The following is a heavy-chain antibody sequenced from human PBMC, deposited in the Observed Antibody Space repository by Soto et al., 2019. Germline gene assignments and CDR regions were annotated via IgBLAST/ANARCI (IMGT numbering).Heavy chain of an antibody. V-gene: IGHV4-59*12. CDR2: IYYSGST. CDR1: GGSISSYY. D-gene: IGHD3-10*01. CDR3: AREHITMVRGVIRYYGLDV. Sequence: SEILSLTCTVSGGSISSYYWSWIRQPPGKGLEWIGYIYYSGSTNYNPSLKSRVTISVDTSKNQFSLKLSSVTAADPAVYYCAREHITMVRGVIRYYGLDVWGQGTTVTVSS. J-gene: IGHJ6*02.